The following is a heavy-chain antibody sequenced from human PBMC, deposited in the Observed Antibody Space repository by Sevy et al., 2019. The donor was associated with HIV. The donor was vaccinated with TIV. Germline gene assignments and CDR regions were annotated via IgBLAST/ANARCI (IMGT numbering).Heavy chain of an antibody. V-gene: IGHV3-33*01. D-gene: IGHD3-3*01. Sequence: GGSLRLSCAASGFTLSSYGMHWVRQAPGKGLEWVAVIRYDGSNKYYADSVKGRFTISRDNSKNTLYLQMNSLRAEDTAVYYCARHRLGITISAEWGGGMDVWGQGTTVTVSS. CDR3: ARHRLGITISAEWGGGMDV. CDR1: GFTLSSYG. CDR2: IRYDGSNK. J-gene: IGHJ6*02.